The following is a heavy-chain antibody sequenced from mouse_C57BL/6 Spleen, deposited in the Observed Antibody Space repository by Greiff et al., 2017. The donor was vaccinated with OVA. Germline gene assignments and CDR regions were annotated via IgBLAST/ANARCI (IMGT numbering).Heavy chain of an antibody. CDR2: INPSNGGT. J-gene: IGHJ4*01. CDR3: ARDVLYVLMDY. CDR1: GYTFTSYW. V-gene: IGHV1-53*01. Sequence: QVQLKQPGTELVKPGASVKLSCKASGYTFTSYWMHWVKQRPGQGLAWIGKINPSNGGTNYNEKFKSKATLTVDKSSSTAYMQLSSLTSEDSAVYYCARDVLYVLMDYWGQGTSGTVSS. D-gene: IGHD1-1*01.